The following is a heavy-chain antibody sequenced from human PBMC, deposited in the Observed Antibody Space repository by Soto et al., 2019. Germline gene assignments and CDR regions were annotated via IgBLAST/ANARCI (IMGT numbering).Heavy chain of an antibody. D-gene: IGHD3-16*01. V-gene: IGHV2-5*01. Sequence: SGPTLVNPTQTLTLTCTFSGFSLSTSGVAVGWIRQPPGKALEWLALIYWNDDKRYSPSLRSRLTITKGTSKNQVVLTMTNMDPVDTATYYCAHKGWGEPARPDHYYYGMDVWGQGTTVTVSS. CDR1: GFSLSTSGVA. J-gene: IGHJ6*02. CDR2: IYWNDDK. CDR3: AHKGWGEPARPDHYYYGMDV.